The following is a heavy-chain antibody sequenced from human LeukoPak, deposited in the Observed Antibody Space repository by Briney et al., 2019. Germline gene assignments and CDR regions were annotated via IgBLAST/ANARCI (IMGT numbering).Heavy chain of an antibody. V-gene: IGHV1-8*01. CDR2: INPNSGST. D-gene: IGHD3-22*01. Sequence: ASVKVSCKASGYTFTSYDINWVRQATGQGLEWMGWINPNSGSTDYAQKFQGRVTMTRHTSISTADMELSSLRSDDTAVYYCARKKYYVRSGYSAPLDFDYWGEGTLVTVSS. CDR3: ARKKYYVRSGYSAPLDFDY. J-gene: IGHJ4*02. CDR1: GYTFTSYD.